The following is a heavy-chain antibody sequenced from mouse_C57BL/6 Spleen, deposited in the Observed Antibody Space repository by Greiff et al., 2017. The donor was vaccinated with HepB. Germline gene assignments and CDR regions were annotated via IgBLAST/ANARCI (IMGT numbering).Heavy chain of an antibody. D-gene: IGHD2-2*01. V-gene: IGHV1-4*01. CDR1: GYTFTSYT. J-gene: IGHJ3*01. Sequence: VQRVESGAELARPGASVKMSCKASGYTFTSYTMHWVKQRPGQGLEWIGYINPSSGYTKYNQKFKDKANLTADKSSSTAYMQLSSLTSEDSAVYYCARSLYGYSFAYWGQGTLVTVSA. CDR3: ARSLYGYSFAY. CDR2: INPSSGYT.